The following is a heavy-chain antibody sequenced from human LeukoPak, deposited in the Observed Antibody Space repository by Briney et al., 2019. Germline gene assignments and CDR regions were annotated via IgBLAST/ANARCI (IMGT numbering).Heavy chain of an antibody. CDR3: ARGEYCSSTSCYLGDY. V-gene: IGHV4-4*08. J-gene: IGHJ4*02. Sequence: PSETLSLTCTVSGGSISSYYWSWIRQPPGKGLEWIGHIYTSGSTNYNPSLESRVTISVDTSKNQFSLKLSSVTAADTAVYYCARGEYCSSTSCYLGDYWGQGTLVTVSS. CDR2: IYTSGST. D-gene: IGHD2-2*01. CDR1: GGSISSYY.